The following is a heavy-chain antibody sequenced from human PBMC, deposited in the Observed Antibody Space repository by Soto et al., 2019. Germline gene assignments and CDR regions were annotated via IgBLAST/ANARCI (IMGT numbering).Heavy chain of an antibody. Sequence: QVQLQASGPGLVKPSGTLSLTCAVSSGSISSSNWWSWVRQPPGKGLEWIGEIYHSGSTNYNPSLKSRVTISVNKAKKPSSPKLGSVTAADTAVYYRASHCSGFAYYYFYLGVWGKGTTVTVSS. J-gene: IGHJ6*03. CDR3: ASHCSGFAYYYFYLGV. D-gene: IGHD6-19*01. V-gene: IGHV4-4*02. CDR2: IYHSGST. CDR1: SGSISSSNW.